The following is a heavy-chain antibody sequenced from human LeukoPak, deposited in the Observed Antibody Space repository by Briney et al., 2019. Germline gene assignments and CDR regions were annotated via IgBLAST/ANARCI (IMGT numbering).Heavy chain of an antibody. CDR3: ARANENYFDY. D-gene: IGHD1-1*01. V-gene: IGHV1-2*02. CDR1: GYTFTDYY. CDR2: IIPNNGGT. J-gene: IGHJ4*02. Sequence: ASVKVSCETSGYTFTDYYMHWVRQAPGQGLEWMGWIIPNNGGTNYAQKFQGRVTMTRDTSISTAFMELSRLRSDDTAIYYCARANENYFDYWGQGTLVTVSS.